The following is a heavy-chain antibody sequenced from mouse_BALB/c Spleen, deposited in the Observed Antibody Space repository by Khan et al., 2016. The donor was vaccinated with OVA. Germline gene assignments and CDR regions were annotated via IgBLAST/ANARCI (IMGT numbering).Heavy chain of an antibody. CDR3: TRKNYDGYAMDY. D-gene: IGHD2-4*01. Sequence: EVELVESGPGLVKPSQSLSLTCTVTGYSITSDYAWDWIRQFPGNKLEWMGYISYGGSPSYNPSLKSRISITRDTSKNQFFLQFKSVTTEDTATYYCTRKNYDGYAMDYWGQGTSVTVSS. J-gene: IGHJ4*01. CDR2: ISYGGSP. V-gene: IGHV3-2*02. CDR1: GYSITSDYA.